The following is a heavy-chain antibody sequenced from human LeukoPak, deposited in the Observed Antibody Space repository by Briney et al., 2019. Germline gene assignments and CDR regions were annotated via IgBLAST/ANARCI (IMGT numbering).Heavy chain of an antibody. V-gene: IGHV4-59*08. D-gene: IGHD3-10*01. CDR2: IYYSGST. CDR3: ARNGATWFGGTNWFDP. CDR1: GGSISSYY. J-gene: IGHJ5*02. Sequence: SETPSLTCTVSGGSISSYYWSWIRQPPGKGLEWIGYIYYSGSTNYNPSLKSRVTISVDTSKNQFSLKLSSVTAADTAVYYCARNGATWFGGTNWFDPWGQGTLVTVSS.